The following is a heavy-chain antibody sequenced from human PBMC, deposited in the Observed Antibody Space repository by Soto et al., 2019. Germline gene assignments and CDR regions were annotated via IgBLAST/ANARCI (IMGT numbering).Heavy chain of an antibody. Sequence: SQTLSLTCGVSGNSISSGYYWSLIRQPPGKGLEWIGSIYQGGDTYYNPSLNSPVTISVDTSNNHFSLRLDSVTAADTAVYYCARAAFRRGSHHFDFWGQGILVTVSS. D-gene: IGHD1-26*01. J-gene: IGHJ4*02. CDR3: ARAAFRRGSHHFDF. CDR1: GNSISSGYY. V-gene: IGHV4-38-2*01. CDR2: IYQGGDT.